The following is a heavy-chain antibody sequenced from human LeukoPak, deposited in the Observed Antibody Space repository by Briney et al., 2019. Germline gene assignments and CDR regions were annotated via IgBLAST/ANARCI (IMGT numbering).Heavy chain of an antibody. CDR2: IKQDGSEK. CDR1: GFTFSNYW. Sequence: PGGSLRLSCAASGFTFSNYWMTWVRQAPGKGLECVANIKQDGSEKHYVDSVEGRFTISRDNAKNSLFLEMNSLRAEDTAVYYCARGRMAVAGSYEYWGQGTLVTVSS. J-gene: IGHJ4*02. V-gene: IGHV3-7*05. D-gene: IGHD6-19*01. CDR3: ARGRMAVAGSYEY.